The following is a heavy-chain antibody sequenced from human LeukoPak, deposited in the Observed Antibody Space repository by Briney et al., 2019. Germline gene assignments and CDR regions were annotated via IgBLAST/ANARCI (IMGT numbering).Heavy chain of an antibody. J-gene: IGHJ4*02. V-gene: IGHV3-11*01. CDR3: ARQQLWLDY. CDR1: GFTFSDYY. D-gene: IGHD2-21*01. Sequence: PGGSLRLSCAASGFTFSDYYMTWIRQAPGKGSEWVSYISSSGSTTNYADSVWGRFTISRDNAKNSVFLQMNGLRPEDTAVYYCARQQLWLDYWGQGALVSVSS. CDR2: ISSSGSTT.